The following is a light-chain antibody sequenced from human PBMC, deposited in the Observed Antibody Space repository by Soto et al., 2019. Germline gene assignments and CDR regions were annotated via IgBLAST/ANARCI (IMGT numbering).Light chain of an antibody. J-gene: IGLJ3*02. Sequence: NFMLTQPHSVSESPGKTVTISCTRSSGSIASNYVQWYQQRPGSAPTTVIHEDNQRPSGVPDRFSGSIDSSSNSASLTISGLKSEDGADYYCQSYDSSNRVFGGGTKVTVL. CDR2: EDN. CDR3: QSYDSSNRV. CDR1: SGSIASNY. V-gene: IGLV6-57*04.